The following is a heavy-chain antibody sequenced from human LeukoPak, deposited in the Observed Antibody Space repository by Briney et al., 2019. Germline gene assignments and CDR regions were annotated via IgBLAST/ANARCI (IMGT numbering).Heavy chain of an antibody. D-gene: IGHD6-13*01. CDR3: AREHLPGIAAAGHFDY. Sequence: SETLSLTCTVSGGSISSYYWSWIRQPPGKGLEWIGYIYYSGSTNYNPSLKSRVTISVDTSKNQFSLKLSSVTAADTAVYCCAREHLPGIAAAGHFDYWGQGTLVTVSS. CDR1: GGSISSYY. J-gene: IGHJ4*02. V-gene: IGHV4-59*01. CDR2: IYYSGST.